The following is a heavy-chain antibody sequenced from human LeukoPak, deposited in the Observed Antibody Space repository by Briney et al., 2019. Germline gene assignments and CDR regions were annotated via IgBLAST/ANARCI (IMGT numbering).Heavy chain of an antibody. J-gene: IGHJ6*02. V-gene: IGHV5-10-1*01. Sequence: GESLRISCKGSGYSFTSYWISWVRQMPGKGLEWMGRIDPSDSYTNYSPSFQGHVTISADKSISTAYLQWSSLKASDTAMYYCARPGVRRYYYYGMDVWGQGTTVTVSS. CDR1: GYSFTSYW. CDR2: IDPSDSYT. CDR3: ARPGVRRYYYYGMDV. D-gene: IGHD3-16*01.